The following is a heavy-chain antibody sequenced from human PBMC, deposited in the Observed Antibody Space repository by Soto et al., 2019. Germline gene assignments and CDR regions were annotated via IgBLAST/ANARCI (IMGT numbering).Heavy chain of an antibody. J-gene: IGHJ4*02. CDR3: ARVWDYVWGSYRPPDY. CDR2: ISAYNGNT. V-gene: IGHV1-18*01. Sequence: ASVKVSCKASGYTFTSYGISWVRQAPGQGLEWMGWISAYNGNTNYAQKLQGRVTMTTDTSTSTAYMELRSLRSDDTAVYYCARVWDYVWGSYRPPDYWGQGTLVTVSS. CDR1: GYTFTSYG. D-gene: IGHD3-16*02.